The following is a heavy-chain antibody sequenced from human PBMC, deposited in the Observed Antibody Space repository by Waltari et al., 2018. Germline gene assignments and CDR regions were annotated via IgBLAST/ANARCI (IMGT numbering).Heavy chain of an antibody. J-gene: IGHJ6*03. CDR1: GGSISSYY. CDR3: AREAGEGASSSWYSDYYYYMDV. D-gene: IGHD6-13*01. Sequence: QVQLQESGPGLVKPSETLSLTCTVSGGSISSYYWSWIRQPPGKGLAWIGYIYYSGSTNYNPSLKSRVTISVDTSKNQFSLKLSSVTAADTAVYYCAREAGEGASSSWYSDYYYYMDVWGKGTTVTVSS. V-gene: IGHV4-59*01. CDR2: IYYSGST.